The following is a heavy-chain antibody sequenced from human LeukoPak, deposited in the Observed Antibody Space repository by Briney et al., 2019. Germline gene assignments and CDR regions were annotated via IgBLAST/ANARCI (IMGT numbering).Heavy chain of an antibody. V-gene: IGHV3-30*02. CDR1: GFTFSSYG. CDR2: IQYDGSNK. D-gene: IGHD6-25*01. J-gene: IGHJ4*02. Sequence: GGSLRLSCAASGFTFSSYGMQWVRQAPGKGLEWVAFIQYDGSNKYYADSVRGRFTISRDNSKNMLYLKMNSLKTEDTAVYYCARLYSSDLDYWGQGTLVTVSS. CDR3: ARLYSSDLDY.